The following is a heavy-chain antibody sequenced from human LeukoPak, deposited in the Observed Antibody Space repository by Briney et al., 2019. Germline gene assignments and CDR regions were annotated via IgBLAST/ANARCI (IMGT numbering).Heavy chain of an antibody. CDR2: IDTKTGNP. CDR3: AIHPSDSSGYFSY. Sequence: ASVKVSCKASGYTFISCAINWVRQAPGQGLEYMGWIDTKTGNPTYAQGFTGRSVFSLDTSVSTAYLQISSLKAEDTAVYYCAIHPSDSSGYFSYWGQGALVTVSS. J-gene: IGHJ4*02. CDR1: GYTFISCA. V-gene: IGHV7-4-1*02. D-gene: IGHD3-22*01.